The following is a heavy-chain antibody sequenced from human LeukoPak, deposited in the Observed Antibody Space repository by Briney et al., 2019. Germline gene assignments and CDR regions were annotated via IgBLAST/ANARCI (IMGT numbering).Heavy chain of an antibody. CDR3: ARGSTGYSSGWYGDD. V-gene: IGHV3-66*01. J-gene: IGHJ4*02. Sequence: GGSLRLSCAASGFTVSSNYMSWVRQAPGKGLEWVSVINSSGSTYYADSVKGRFTISSDNCKNKMYLLMKNMRAEDTAVYYCARGSTGYSSGWYGDDWGQGTLVTVSS. D-gene: IGHD6-19*01. CDR2: INSSGST. CDR1: GFTVSSNY.